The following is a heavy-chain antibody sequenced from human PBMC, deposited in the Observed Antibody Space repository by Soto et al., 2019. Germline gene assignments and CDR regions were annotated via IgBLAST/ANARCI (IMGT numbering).Heavy chain of an antibody. J-gene: IGHJ4*02. CDR3: ARDVGEYSSSQSSYFDY. CDR2: ISPYSGDT. Sequence: QVQLVQSGGEVKKPGASVKVSCEASGYTFTSYGITWVRQAPGQGLEWMGWISPYSGDTNYAQALQGRATMTTDTSPGTAHLKLRRLRSHDPAVYFCARDVGEYSSSQSSYFDYWGQGTLVTVSS. V-gene: IGHV1-18*01. D-gene: IGHD6-13*01. CDR1: GYTFTSYG.